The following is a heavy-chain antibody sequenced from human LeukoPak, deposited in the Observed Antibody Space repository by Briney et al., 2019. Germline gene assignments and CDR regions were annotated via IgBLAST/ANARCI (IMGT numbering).Heavy chain of an antibody. D-gene: IGHD1-14*01. CDR1: GFTFDDYA. V-gene: IGHV3-9*01. CDR2: ISWNSGSI. J-gene: IGHJ3*02. Sequence: GGSLRLSCAASGFTFDDYAMHWVRHAPGKGLEWVSGISWNSGSIGYAESVKGRFTISRDNAKNSLYLQMNSLGAEDTALYYCAKDMAGTTGAFDIWGQGTMVTVSS. CDR3: AKDMAGTTGAFDI.